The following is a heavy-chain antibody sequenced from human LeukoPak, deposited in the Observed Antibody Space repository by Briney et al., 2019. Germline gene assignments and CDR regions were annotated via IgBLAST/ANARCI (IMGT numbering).Heavy chain of an antibody. V-gene: IGHV3-30*03. J-gene: IGHJ3*02. CDR3: ARPYKDHAFDI. Sequence: PGGSLRLSCAASGFTFSSYSMNWVRQAPGKGLEWVAVISYDGSNKYYADSVKGRFTISRDNSKNTLYLQMNSLRAEDTAVYYCARPYKDHAFDIWGQGTMVTVSS. CDR1: GFTFSSYS. CDR2: ISYDGSNK. D-gene: IGHD1-1*01.